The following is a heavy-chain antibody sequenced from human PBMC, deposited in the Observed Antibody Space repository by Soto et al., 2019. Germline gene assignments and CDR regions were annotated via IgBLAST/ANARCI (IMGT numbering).Heavy chain of an antibody. D-gene: IGHD5-18*01. J-gene: IGHJ4*02. CDR1: GFSFSNYW. V-gene: IGHV3-74*01. Sequence: EVQLVESGGGLVQPGGSLRLSCAASGFSFSNYWIHWVRQAPGKGLVWVSRIKTDGSRTDYAASVKGRFTISRDNAKNTLYLQMNSLTAEDTAVYYCAKREGNTYGLFHWGQGTLVTVSS. CDR3: AKREGNTYGLFH. CDR2: IKTDGSRT.